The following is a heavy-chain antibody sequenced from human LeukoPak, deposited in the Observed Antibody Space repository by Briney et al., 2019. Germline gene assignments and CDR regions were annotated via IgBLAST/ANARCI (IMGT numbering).Heavy chain of an antibody. J-gene: IGHJ3*02. D-gene: IGHD2-15*01. CDR3: ARSMTVVVAATRRGAFDI. V-gene: IGHV4-34*01. CDR1: GGSFSGYY. CDR2: INHSGST. Sequence: SETLSLTCAVYGGSFSGYYWSWIRQPPGKGLEWIGEINHSGSTNYNPSLKSRVTISVDTSKNQFSLKLSSVTAADTAVYYCARSMTVVVAATRRGAFDIWGQGTMVTVSS.